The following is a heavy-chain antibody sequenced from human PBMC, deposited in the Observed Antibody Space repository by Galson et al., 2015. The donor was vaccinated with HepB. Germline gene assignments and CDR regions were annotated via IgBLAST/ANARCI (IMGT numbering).Heavy chain of an antibody. Sequence: SVKVSCKASGGTFSSYAISWVRQAPGQGLEWMGGIIPIFGTANYAQKFQGRVTITADESTSTAYMELSSLRSEDTAVYYCARDLSHSSSWLRVNWFDPWGQGTLVTVSS. CDR1: GGTFSSYA. CDR3: ARDLSHSSSWLRVNWFDP. CDR2: IIPIFGTA. D-gene: IGHD6-13*01. J-gene: IGHJ5*02. V-gene: IGHV1-69*13.